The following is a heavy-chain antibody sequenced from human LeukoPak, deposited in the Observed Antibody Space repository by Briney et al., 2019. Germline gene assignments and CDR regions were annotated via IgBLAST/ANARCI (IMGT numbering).Heavy chain of an antibody. J-gene: IGHJ4*02. D-gene: IGHD1-26*01. CDR1: GFRFNSHH. Sequence: GGSLRLSCAVSGFRFNSHHMHWVRQAPDKGLEWVAVAPHDRSSPSHAASVNGRFTISRDNSKDTLFLHMDSLRVDDTAIYYCARQSLGASGLDHWGQGVLVTVSS. CDR2: APHDRSSP. CDR3: ARQSLGASGLDH. V-gene: IGHV3-30*03.